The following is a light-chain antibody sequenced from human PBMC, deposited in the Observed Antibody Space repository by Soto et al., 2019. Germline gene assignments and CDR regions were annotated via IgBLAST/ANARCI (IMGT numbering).Light chain of an antibody. V-gene: IGLV2-14*01. CDR1: SSDVGGYNY. CDR3: SSYTNTIYVI. CDR2: EVS. J-gene: IGLJ2*01. Sequence: QSALTQPASVSGSPGQSITISCTGTSSDVGGYNYVSWYQQYAGKAPKLMIYEVSNRPSGISNRFSGSKSGNTASLTISGLRPEDEADYYWSSYTNTIYVIFGGGTKLTVL.